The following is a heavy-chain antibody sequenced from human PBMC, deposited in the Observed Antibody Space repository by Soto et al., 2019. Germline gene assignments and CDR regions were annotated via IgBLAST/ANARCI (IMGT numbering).Heavy chain of an antibody. J-gene: IGHJ4*02. CDR2: ISAYNGNT. V-gene: IGHV1-18*01. CDR3: ARDLVPGYTGYSDY. CDR1: GYTFSNYG. D-gene: IGHD5-12*01. Sequence: QVQLVQSGAEVKKPGASVKVSCKTSGYTFSNYGINWVRQAPGQGLEWMGWISAYNGNTNFAQKLQGRVSLTTDTSTTTAYMELRSLTSADTAVYYCARDLVPGYTGYSDYWGQGTLDTVSS.